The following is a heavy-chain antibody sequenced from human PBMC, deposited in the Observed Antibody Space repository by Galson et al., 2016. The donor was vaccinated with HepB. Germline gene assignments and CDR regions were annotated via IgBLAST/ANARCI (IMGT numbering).Heavy chain of an antibody. D-gene: IGHD2-21*01. J-gene: IGHJ4*02. V-gene: IGHV3-9*01. CDR2: ITWRSDGI. CDR1: ALTFQDKA. Sequence: SLRLSCAVSALTFQDKAMHWIRQGPGKGPEWVSGITWRSDGICYADSVKGRFTISRDNAKNSLYLQMDSLRVEDTAFYYCIKESSYGGLDYWGRGTLVTVSS. CDR3: IKESSYGGLDY.